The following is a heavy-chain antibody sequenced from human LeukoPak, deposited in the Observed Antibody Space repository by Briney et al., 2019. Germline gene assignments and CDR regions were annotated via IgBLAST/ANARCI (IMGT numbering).Heavy chain of an antibody. CDR3: ARGNYGSGSYPRGYYGMDV. V-gene: IGHV3-72*01. CDR2: TRNKANSYTT. D-gene: IGHD3-10*01. CDR1: GFTFSSYA. Sequence: PGGSLRLSCAASGFTFSSYAMSWVRQAPRKGLEWVGRTRNKANSYTTEYAASVKGRFTISRDDSKNSLYLQMNSLKTEDTAVYYCARGNYGSGSYPRGYYGMDVWGQGTTVTVSS. J-gene: IGHJ6*02.